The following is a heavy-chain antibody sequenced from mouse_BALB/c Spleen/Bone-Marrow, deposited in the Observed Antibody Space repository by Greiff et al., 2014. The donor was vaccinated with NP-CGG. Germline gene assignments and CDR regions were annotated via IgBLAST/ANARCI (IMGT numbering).Heavy chain of an antibody. CDR3: ARSAYYGSSYGAMDY. V-gene: IGHV1-82*01. CDR2: IYPGDGDT. D-gene: IGHD1-1*01. CDR1: GYAFSSSW. J-gene: IGHJ4*01. Sequence: QVQLQQSGPELVKPGASVKISCTGSGYAFSSSWMNWVKQRPGQGLEWIGRIYPGDGDTNSNERFKGKATLTADRSSNTAYMQLSSLTSVDSAVYFCARSAYYGSSYGAMDYWGQGTSVTVSS.